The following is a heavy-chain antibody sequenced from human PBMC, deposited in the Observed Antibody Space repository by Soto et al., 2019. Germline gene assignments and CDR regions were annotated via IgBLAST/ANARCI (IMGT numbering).Heavy chain of an antibody. CDR3: ARRGGIAVAGGYLDY. V-gene: IGHV4-39*01. CDR2: IYYSGST. J-gene: IGHJ4*02. CDR1: GGSISSSSYY. Sequence: PSETLSLTCTVSGGSISSSSYYWGWIRQPPGKGLEWIGSIYYSGSTYYNPSLKSRVTISVDTSKNQFSLKLSSVTAADTAVYYCARRGGIAVAGGYLDYWGQGTLVTVSS. D-gene: IGHD6-19*01.